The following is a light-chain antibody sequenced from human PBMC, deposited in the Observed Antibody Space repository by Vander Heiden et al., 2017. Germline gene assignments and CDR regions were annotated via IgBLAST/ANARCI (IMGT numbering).Light chain of an antibody. V-gene: IGKV3-20*01. CDR1: QSVSRSY. CDR2: GAF. CDR3: QQYGRSPLT. Sequence: EIVSTQSPGTLSLSPGERATLSCRASQSVSRSYLAWYQQKPGQAPRLLMYGAFSRATGIPDRFSGSGSGTDFALTISRLEPEDSAVYFCQQYGRSPLTFGQGTRLEIK. J-gene: IGKJ5*01.